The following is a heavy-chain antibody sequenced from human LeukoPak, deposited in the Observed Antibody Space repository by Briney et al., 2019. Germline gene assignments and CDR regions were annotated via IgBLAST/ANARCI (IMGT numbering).Heavy chain of an antibody. CDR2: IKQDGSEK. J-gene: IGHJ3*02. V-gene: IGHV3-7*01. Sequence: GGSLRLSCAASGFTFSSYWMSWVRQAPGKGLEWVANIKQDGSEKYYVDSVKGRFTISRDNAKNSLYLQMNSLRAEDTAVYYCARVGLYDFWSGYSEEAFDIWGQGTMVTVSS. CDR1: GFTFSSYW. CDR3: ARVGLYDFWSGYSEEAFDI. D-gene: IGHD3-3*01.